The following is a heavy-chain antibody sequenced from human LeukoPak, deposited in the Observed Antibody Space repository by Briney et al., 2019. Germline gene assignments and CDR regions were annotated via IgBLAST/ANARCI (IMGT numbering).Heavy chain of an antibody. CDR3: ARRFRVPSRYYMDV. V-gene: IGHV4-30-2*01. CDR2: IYHSGST. Sequence: PSETLSLTCAVSGGSISSGGYSWSWIRQPPGKGLEWIGYIYHSGSTYYNPSLKSRVTISVDTSKNQFSLKLSSVTAADTAVYYCARRFRVPSRYYMDVWGKGTTVTVSS. D-gene: IGHD3-10*01. J-gene: IGHJ6*03. CDR1: GGSISSGGYS.